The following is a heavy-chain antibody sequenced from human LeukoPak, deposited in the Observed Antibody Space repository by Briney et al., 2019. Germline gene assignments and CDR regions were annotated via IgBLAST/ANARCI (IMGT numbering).Heavy chain of an antibody. CDR2: IYYSGST. J-gene: IGHJ4*02. CDR1: GGSISSYY. V-gene: IGHV4-59*01. Sequence: SETLSLTCTVSGGSISSYYWSWIRQPPGKGLEWIGYIYYSGSTNYNPSLKSRVTISVDTSKNQFSLKLSSVTAADTAVYYCARDDSSGYWPTDYWGQGTLVTVSS. D-gene: IGHD3-22*01. CDR3: ARDDSSGYWPTDY.